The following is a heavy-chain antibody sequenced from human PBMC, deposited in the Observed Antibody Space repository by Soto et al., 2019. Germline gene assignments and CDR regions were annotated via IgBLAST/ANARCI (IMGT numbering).Heavy chain of an antibody. D-gene: IGHD1-20*01. CDR1: GYTFTSYD. CDR3: ASGYNLNYDYYYGMDV. J-gene: IGHJ6*02. V-gene: IGHV1-8*01. Sequence: QVQLVQSGAEVKKPGASVKVSCKASGYTFTSYDINWVRQATGQGLEWMGWMNPNSGNTGYAQKFQGRVTMTRNTSISTAYMELSSLRSEDTAVYYCASGYNLNYDYYYGMDVWGQGTTVTVSS. CDR2: MNPNSGNT.